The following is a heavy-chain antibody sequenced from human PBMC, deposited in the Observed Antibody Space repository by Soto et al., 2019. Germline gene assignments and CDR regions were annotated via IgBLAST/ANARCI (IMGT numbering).Heavy chain of an antibody. CDR3: ASGVQVAGATAYYYYYGMDV. V-gene: IGHV1-18*01. CDR1: GYTFASYG. J-gene: IGHJ6*02. Sequence: ASVKVSCKASGYTFASYGISWVRQAPGQGLEWMGWISAYNGNTNYAQKLQGRVTMTTDTSTSTAYMELRSLRSDDTAVYYCASGVQVAGATAYYYYYGMDVWGQGTTVTVSS. CDR2: ISAYNGNT. D-gene: IGHD6-19*01.